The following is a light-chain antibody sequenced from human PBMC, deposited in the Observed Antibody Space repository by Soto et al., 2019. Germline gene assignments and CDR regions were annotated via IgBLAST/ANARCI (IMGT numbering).Light chain of an antibody. CDR1: QSISSC. J-gene: IGKJ4*01. V-gene: IGKV1-5*03. CDR2: KES. CDR3: QQYNSYSPLT. Sequence: DIKLTQSPSTLSVSPGERATISCRASQSISSCLAWYQQKPGKAPRLLIYKESDLESGVPSRFSGSGSGTDFTLTISSLQPDDFATYYCQQYNSYSPLTFGGGTKVDIK.